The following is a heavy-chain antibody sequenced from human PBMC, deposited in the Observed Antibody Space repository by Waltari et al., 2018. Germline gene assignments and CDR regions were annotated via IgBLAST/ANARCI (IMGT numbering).Heavy chain of an antibody. CDR3: ARRNLGYAFDI. J-gene: IGHJ3*02. V-gene: IGHV1-69*12. CDR2: MIPIYGTP. Sequence: QVQLVQSGAEGKKPGSSVKVSCKASGGAFGGYAITWVRTAPGHGLEGVGGMIPIYGTPNVAQKFQGRVTFTADESTTTAYMELTSLKSEDTAIYYCARRNLGYAFDIWGQGTLVTVSS. CDR1: GGAFGGYA. D-gene: IGHD1-26*01.